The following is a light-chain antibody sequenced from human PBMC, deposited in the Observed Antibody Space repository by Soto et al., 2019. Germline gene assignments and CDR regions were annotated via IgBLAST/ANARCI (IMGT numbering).Light chain of an antibody. CDR1: QSVSSN. J-gene: IGKJ2*01. V-gene: IGKV3-15*01. CDR3: QQYTNWPPEYP. Sequence: EIVMTQSPATLSVSPGERATLSCRASQSVSSNLAWYQQKPGQAPRLLIYGASTRATGIPARFSGSGSGTEFTLPISSLQSEDFAVYYCQQYTNWPPEYPFGQGTELEIK. CDR2: GAS.